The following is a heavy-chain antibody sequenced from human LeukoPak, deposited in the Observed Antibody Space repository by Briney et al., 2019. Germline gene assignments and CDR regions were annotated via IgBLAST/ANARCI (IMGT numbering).Heavy chain of an antibody. D-gene: IGHD3-10*01. CDR2: ISSSSSYI. Sequence: SGGSLRLSCAASGFTFSSYSMNWVREAPGKGLEWVSPISSSSSYIYYADSVKGRFNISRDNAKNSLYLQMNSLRAEDTAVYYCARTPGALWFGELLDPLIDYWGQGTLVTVSS. CDR1: GFTFSSYS. CDR3: ARTPGALWFGELLDPLIDY. V-gene: IGHV3-21*01. J-gene: IGHJ4*02.